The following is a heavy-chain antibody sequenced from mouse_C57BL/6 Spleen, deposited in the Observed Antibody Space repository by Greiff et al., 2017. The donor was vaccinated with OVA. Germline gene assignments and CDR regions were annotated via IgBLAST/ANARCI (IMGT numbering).Heavy chain of an antibody. Sequence: VQLQQSGAELVKPGASVKLSCTASGFNIKDYDMHWVKQRTEQGLEWIGRIDPEDGETQYAPKFQGKATITADTSSNTAYPQLSSLTSEDTSVYYCARRESNYVEYYAMDYWGQGTSVTVSS. J-gene: IGHJ4*01. D-gene: IGHD2-5*01. V-gene: IGHV14-2*01. CDR1: GFNIKDYD. CDR3: ARRESNYVEYYAMDY. CDR2: IDPEDGET.